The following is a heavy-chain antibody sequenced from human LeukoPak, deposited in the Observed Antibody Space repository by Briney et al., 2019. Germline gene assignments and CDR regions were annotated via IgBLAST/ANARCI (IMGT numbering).Heavy chain of an antibody. CDR3: AKVTSSSWYPTRGYNWFDP. CDR1: GFTFSSYG. D-gene: IGHD6-13*01. V-gene: IGHV3-23*01. Sequence: GGSLRLSCAASGFTFSSYGMSWVRQAPGKGLEWVSAISGSGGSTYYADSVKGRFTISRDNSKNTLYLQMNSLRAEDTAVYYCAKVTSSSWYPTRGYNWFDPWGQGTLVTVSS. J-gene: IGHJ5*02. CDR2: ISGSGGST.